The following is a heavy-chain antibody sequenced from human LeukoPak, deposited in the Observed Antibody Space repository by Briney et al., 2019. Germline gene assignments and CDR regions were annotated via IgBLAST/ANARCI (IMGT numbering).Heavy chain of an antibody. CDR2: IIPIFGTA. D-gene: IGHD3-22*01. J-gene: IGHJ4*02. V-gene: IGHV1-69*06. CDR3: ARDLRRYYYDSSGYRLAYYFDY. Sequence: ASVKVSCKASGGTFSSYAISWVRQAPGQGLEWMGGIIPIFGTANYAQKFQGRVTITADKSTSTAYMELSSLRSEDTAVYYCARDLRRYYYDSSGYRLAYYFDYWGQGTLVTVSS. CDR1: GGTFSSYA.